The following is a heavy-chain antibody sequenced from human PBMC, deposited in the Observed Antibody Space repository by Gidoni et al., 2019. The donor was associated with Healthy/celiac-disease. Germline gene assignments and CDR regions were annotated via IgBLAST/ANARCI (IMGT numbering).Heavy chain of an antibody. D-gene: IGHD3-16*01. V-gene: IGHV3-7*03. CDR3: ARDTQMIQASDY. CDR2: IKHDGSEK. CDR1: GCTFSSYW. Sequence: EVQLVESGGGLDQPGGYLRLSCEASGCTFSSYWMSWVRHAPGKGLEWVANIKHDGSEKYYVVSVKGRFTISRYNAKNSLYLQMNSLIAEDTAVYYCARDTQMIQASDYWGQGTLVTVSS. J-gene: IGHJ4*02.